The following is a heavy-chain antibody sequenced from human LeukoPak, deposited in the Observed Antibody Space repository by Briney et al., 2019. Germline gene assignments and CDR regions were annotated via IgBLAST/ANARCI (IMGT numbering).Heavy chain of an antibody. CDR2: IYYSGST. D-gene: IGHD3-16*01. CDR3: ARGEKWQPLGYFDY. Sequence: PSETLSLTCTVSGGSISSYYWSWIRQPPGKGLEWIGYIYYSGSTNYNPSLKSRVTISVDTSKNQFSLKLSSVTAADTAVYYCARGEKWQPLGYFDYWGQGTLVTVSS. CDR1: GGSISSYY. J-gene: IGHJ4*02. V-gene: IGHV4-59*01.